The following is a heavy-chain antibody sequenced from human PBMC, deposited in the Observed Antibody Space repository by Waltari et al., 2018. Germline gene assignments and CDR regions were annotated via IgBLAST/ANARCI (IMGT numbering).Heavy chain of an antibody. CDR2: IGWKSDNI. D-gene: IGHD1-7*01. V-gene: IGHV3-9*01. J-gene: IGHJ3*02. Sequence: EEQLVASGGGLVQPGRALRVSCAASAFSFDDYAMYWVRQGPGKGLVRVAGIGWKSDNIGYSDSVKGRFTISRDNAKNSLYLQMNSLRPEDTALYFCARDKYWNYGRRALDIWGQGTTVIVSS. CDR1: AFSFDDYA. CDR3: ARDKYWNYGRRALDI.